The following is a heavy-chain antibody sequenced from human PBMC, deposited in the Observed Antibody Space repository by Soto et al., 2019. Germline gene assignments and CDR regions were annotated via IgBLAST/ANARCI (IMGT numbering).Heavy chain of an antibody. J-gene: IGHJ4*02. V-gene: IGHV4-59*01. CDR3: AGLRYGSGRSFDY. Sequence: LSLTCTVSGGSISSYYWSWIRQPPGKGLEWIGYIYYSGSTNYNPSLKSRVTISVDTSKNQFSLKLSSVTAADTAVYYCAGLRYGSGRSFDYWGQGTLGTVSA. CDR2: IYYSGST. D-gene: IGHD3-10*01. CDR1: GGSISSYY.